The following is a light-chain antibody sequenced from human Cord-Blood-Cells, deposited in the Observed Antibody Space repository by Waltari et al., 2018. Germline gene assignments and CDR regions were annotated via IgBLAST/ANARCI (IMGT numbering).Light chain of an antibody. CDR3: CSYAGSSTVV. CDR2: EGS. V-gene: IGLV2-23*01. J-gene: IGLJ2*01. CDR1: GSAVVRYNL. Sequence: QSALTQPASVSGFPVQSITISCTGTGSAVVRYNLASWYQQHPGKAPKLMIYEGSKRPSGVSNRFSGSKSGNTASLTISGLQAEDEADYYCCSYAGSSTVVFGGGTKLTVL.